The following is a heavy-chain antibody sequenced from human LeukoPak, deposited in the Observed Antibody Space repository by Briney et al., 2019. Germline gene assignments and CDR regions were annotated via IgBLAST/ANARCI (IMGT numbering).Heavy chain of an antibody. Sequence: GGSLRLSCAASGFTFSNYAMHWVRQAPGKGLEWVAFMSFDGSDKYYADSVKGRFTISRDNSKNTLYLQMNSLRFEDTAVYYCARDQPGTYTLSSTWGQGTLVTVSS. CDR3: ARDQPGTYTLSST. J-gene: IGHJ5*02. V-gene: IGHV3-30-3*01. CDR1: GFTFSNYA. CDR2: MSFDGSDK. D-gene: IGHD6-19*01.